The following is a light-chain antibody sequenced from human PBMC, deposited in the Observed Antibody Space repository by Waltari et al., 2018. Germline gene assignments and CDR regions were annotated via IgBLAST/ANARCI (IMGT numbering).Light chain of an antibody. V-gene: IGKV4-1*01. CDR1: PSVFSRSSNKNY. Sequence: DIVLTQSPDSLPVSLAERATISCTSTPSVFSRSSNKNYLAWYQQKPGQPPKLIAYWASTRESGVPVRFSASGSGTDFTLTISGLQAEDVAVYYCQQYYSDPKTFGQGTKVEIK. CDR3: QQYYSDPKT. CDR2: WAS. J-gene: IGKJ1*01.